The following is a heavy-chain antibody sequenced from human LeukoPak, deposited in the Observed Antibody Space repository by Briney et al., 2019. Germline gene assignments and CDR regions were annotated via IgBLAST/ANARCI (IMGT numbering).Heavy chain of an antibody. D-gene: IGHD5-18*01. J-gene: IGHJ4*02. Sequence: GASVKVSCKASGYTFTSYGISWVRQAPGQGLEWMGWISAYNGNTNYAQKLQGRVTMTTDTSTSTAYMELRSLRSDDTAVYYCARKGGELWLRWPLDYWGQGTLVTVSS. V-gene: IGHV1-18*01. CDR2: ISAYNGNT. CDR3: ARKGGELWLRWPLDY. CDR1: GYTFTSYG.